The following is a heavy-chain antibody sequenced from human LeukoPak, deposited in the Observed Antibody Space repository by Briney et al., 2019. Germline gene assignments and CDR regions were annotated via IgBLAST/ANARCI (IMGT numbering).Heavy chain of an antibody. CDR1: GFTFSSYW. CDR2: IKQDGSEK. CDR3: ASSSSWSLFDY. J-gene: IGHJ4*02. V-gene: IGHV3-7*01. Sequence: GGSLRLSCAASGFTFSSYWMSWVRQAPGKGLEWVANIKQDGSEKFYVDSVKGRFTIFRDNAKNSLYLQMNSLRAEDTAVYYRASSSSWSLFDYWGQGTLVTVSS. D-gene: IGHD6-13*01.